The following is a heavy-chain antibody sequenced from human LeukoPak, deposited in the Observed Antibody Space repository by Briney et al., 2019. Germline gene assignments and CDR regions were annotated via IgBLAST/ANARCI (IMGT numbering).Heavy chain of an antibody. Sequence: GGSLRLSCPASGFTFSSYAMHWVRQAPGKGLEWVAVISYDGSNKYYADSVKGRFTISRDNSKNTLYLQMNSLRAEDTAVYYCARDLLGVSYGMDVWGQGTTVTVSS. V-gene: IGHV3-30*04. CDR1: GFTFSSYA. J-gene: IGHJ6*02. CDR3: ARDLLGVSYGMDV. CDR2: ISYDGSNK. D-gene: IGHD2-15*01.